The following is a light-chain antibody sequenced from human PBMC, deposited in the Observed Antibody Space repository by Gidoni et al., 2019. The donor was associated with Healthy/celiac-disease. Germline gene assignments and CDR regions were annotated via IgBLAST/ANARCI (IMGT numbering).Light chain of an antibody. CDR3: QQYNNWPRT. CDR1: QSVSSN. Sequence: DIVMTPSPAPLSVSPGERATISCRASQSVSSNLAWYQQKPGHAPRLLIYGASTRATGIPARFSGSGSGTEFTLTISSLQSEDFAVYYCQQYNNWPRTFGQGTKVEIK. V-gene: IGKV3-15*01. J-gene: IGKJ1*01. CDR2: GAS.